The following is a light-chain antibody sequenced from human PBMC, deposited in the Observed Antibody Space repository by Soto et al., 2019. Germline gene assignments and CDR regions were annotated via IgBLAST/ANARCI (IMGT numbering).Light chain of an antibody. CDR3: QQSYSTLTWT. V-gene: IGKV1-39*01. CDR1: QSISSW. CDR2: DAS. J-gene: IGKJ1*01. Sequence: IQMTPSPSTLSASVKDRVIVTCRASQSISSWLAWYQQKPGKAPKLLIHDASSLQSGVPSRFSGSGSGTDFTLTISSLQPEDFATYYCQQSYSTLTWTFGQGTKVDIK.